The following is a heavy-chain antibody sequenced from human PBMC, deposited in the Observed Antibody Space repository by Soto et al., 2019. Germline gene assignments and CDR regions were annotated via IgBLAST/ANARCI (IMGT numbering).Heavy chain of an antibody. CDR1: GYTFSRSS. J-gene: IGHJ6*02. CDR2: INGYNGNT. CDR3: ARMGDVPYYYYGMDV. D-gene: IGHD3-16*01. Sequence: QVQLVQSGAEVKKPGASVKVSCKASGYTFSRSSISWVRQAPGQGLEWMGWINGYNGNTNYTQKMQGRITMTTDTPTSTAYMELRSLRSDDTAVYYCARMGDVPYYYYGMDVWGQGTTVIVSS. V-gene: IGHV1-18*01.